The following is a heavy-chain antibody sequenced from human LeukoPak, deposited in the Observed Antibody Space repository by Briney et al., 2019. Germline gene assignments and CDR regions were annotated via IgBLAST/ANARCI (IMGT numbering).Heavy chain of an antibody. J-gene: IGHJ3*02. CDR3: AREISYGDYPSGDAFDN. Sequence: GGSLRLSCAASGFTFSSYWMSWVRQAPGEGLEWVANIKQDGSEKYYVDSVKGRFTISRDNDKNTLYLQMNSLRDEDTAVYFCAREISYGDYPSGDAFDNWGQGTMVTVSS. V-gene: IGHV3-7*01. CDR2: IKQDGSEK. CDR1: GFTFSSYW. D-gene: IGHD4-17*01.